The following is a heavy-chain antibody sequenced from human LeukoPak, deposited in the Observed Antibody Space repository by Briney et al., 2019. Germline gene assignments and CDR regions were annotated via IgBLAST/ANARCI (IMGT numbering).Heavy chain of an antibody. J-gene: IGHJ5*02. D-gene: IGHD5-18*01. CDR3: ARATYSYGYRRLNWFDP. V-gene: IGHV4-34*01. CDR1: GGSFSGYY. CDR2: INHSGST. Sequence: PSETLSLTCAVYGGSFSGYYWSWIRQPPGKGLEWIGEINHSGSTNYNPSLKSRVTISVDTSKNQFSLKLSSVTAADTAVYYCARATYSYGYRRLNWFDPWGQGTLVTVSS.